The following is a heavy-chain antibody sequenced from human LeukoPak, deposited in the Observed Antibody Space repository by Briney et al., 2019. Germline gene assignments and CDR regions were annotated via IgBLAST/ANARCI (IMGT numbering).Heavy chain of an antibody. CDR1: GFTFSSYG. CDR2: IKQDGSEK. D-gene: IGHD6-6*01. J-gene: IGHJ4*02. Sequence: GGSLRLSCAASGFTFSSYGMSWVRQAPGKGLEWVANIKQDGSEKYYVDSGKGRFTVSRDNAENSLYLQMSSLRAEDTAVYYCARLTQLARGRYWGQGTLVTVSS. CDR3: ARLTQLARGRY. V-gene: IGHV3-7*03.